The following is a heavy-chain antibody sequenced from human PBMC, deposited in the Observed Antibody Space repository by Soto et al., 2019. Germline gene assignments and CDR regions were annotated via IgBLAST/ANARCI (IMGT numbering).Heavy chain of an antibody. CDR2: ISYNGSQK. J-gene: IGHJ4*02. V-gene: IGHV3-30*18. CDR1: GFTFSSYG. D-gene: IGHD3-16*01. CDR3: AKDRVESGLGEVDY. Sequence: GGSLRLSCAASGFTFSSYGMHWVRKGPRKGKEWVAIISYNGSQKDYGDPVKGRFTISRDNSKNTLFLQMNSLRAEDTAVYYCAKDRVESGLGEVDYWGQGTLVTVSS.